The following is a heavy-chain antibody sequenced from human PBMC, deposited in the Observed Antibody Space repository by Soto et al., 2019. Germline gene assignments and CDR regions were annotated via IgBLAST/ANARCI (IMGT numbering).Heavy chain of an antibody. Sequence: SETLSLTCAVYGGSFSGYYWSWIRQPPGKGLEWIGEINHSGSTNYNPSLKSRVTISVDTSKNQFSMKLSSVTAADTAVYYCARRGRHIVVCKGYYFDYWGQGKLLT. CDR3: ARRGRHIVVCKGYYFDY. J-gene: IGHJ4*02. CDR2: INHSGST. D-gene: IGHD2-21*01. V-gene: IGHV4-34*01. CDR1: GGSFSGYY.